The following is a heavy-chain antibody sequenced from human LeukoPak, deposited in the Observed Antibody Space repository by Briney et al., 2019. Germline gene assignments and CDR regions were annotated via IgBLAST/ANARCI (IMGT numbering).Heavy chain of an antibody. CDR2: ISSSSSDT. J-gene: IGHJ4*02. CDR1: GFTFTDWY. CDR3: VKSAGRNGGN. Sequence: GGSLRLSCAASGFTFTDWYMSWIRPAPGKGLQWLSYISSSSSDTSYADSVRGRFTISRDNAKKSVYLQMNSLRAEDTAIYYCVKSAGRNGGNWGQGTLVTVSS. D-gene: IGHD1-26*01. V-gene: IGHV3-11*06.